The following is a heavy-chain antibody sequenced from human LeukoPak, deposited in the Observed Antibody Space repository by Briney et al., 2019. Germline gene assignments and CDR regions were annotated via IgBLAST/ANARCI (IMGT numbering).Heavy chain of an antibody. Sequence: GGSLRLSCAASGFTFSSFALSWVRQAPGKGLEWVSSISGSGDSTYYMESVKGRFTISRDNSENTLYLQMNSLRADDTAVYYCAKCRSLSPAPAINYWGQGTLVTVSS. CDR2: ISGSGDST. D-gene: IGHD2-21*02. J-gene: IGHJ4*02. CDR3: AKCRSLSPAPAINY. CDR1: GFTFSSFA. V-gene: IGHV3-23*01.